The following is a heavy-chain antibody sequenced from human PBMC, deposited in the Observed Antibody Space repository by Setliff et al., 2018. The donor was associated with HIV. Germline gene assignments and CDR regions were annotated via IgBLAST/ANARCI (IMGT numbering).Heavy chain of an antibody. D-gene: IGHD3-10*01. V-gene: IGHV3-7*01. Sequence: LRLSCAVTGFSFQNYWMSWVRQAPGKGLEWVANINQDATEKNYVDSVTGRFTISRDNSKNSLHLQMNNLGAEDTAVYFCARDPMRATNSLSYWFFDYWGQGALVTVSS. CDR2: INQDATEK. J-gene: IGHJ4*02. CDR1: GFSFQNYW. CDR3: ARDPMRATNSLSYWFFDY.